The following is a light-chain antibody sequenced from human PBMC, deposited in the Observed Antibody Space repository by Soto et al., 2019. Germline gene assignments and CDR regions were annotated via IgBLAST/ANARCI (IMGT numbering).Light chain of an antibody. CDR2: DVS. J-gene: IGLJ3*02. Sequence: QSALAQPRSVSGSPGQSVTISCTGTSSDVGGYNFVSWYQQHPGKAPKLIIYDVSKRPSGVPDRFSGSKSGNTASLTISGLQAEDEADYYCCSYAGSYPLWLFGGGTKVT. V-gene: IGLV2-11*01. CDR1: SSDVGGYNF. CDR3: CSYAGSYPLWL.